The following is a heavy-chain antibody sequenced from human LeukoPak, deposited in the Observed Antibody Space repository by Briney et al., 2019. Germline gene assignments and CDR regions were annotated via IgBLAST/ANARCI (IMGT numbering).Heavy chain of an antibody. CDR2: ISGSGGGT. Sequence: GGSLRLSCAASGFTFSSYAMSWVRQAPGKGLDWVSGISGSGGGTYYADSVKGRFTISRGNSKNTLYLQMNSLRAEDTAVYYCAKGEGGYYYYGMDVWGQGTTVAVSS. J-gene: IGHJ6*02. V-gene: IGHV3-23*01. D-gene: IGHD1-26*01. CDR1: GFTFSSYA. CDR3: AKGEGGYYYYGMDV.